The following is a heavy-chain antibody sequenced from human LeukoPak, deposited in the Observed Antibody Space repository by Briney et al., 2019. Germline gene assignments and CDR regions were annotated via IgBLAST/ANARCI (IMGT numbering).Heavy chain of an antibody. CDR1: GFIFSRYA. V-gene: IGHV3-23*01. CDR3: AKSRRWLQSDTYYFDY. CDR2: ISGSGGST. J-gene: IGHJ4*02. Sequence: GGSLRLSCVASGFIFSRYAMSWVRQTPGKGLEWVSAISGSGGSTYYADSVKGRFTISRDNSKNTLYLQMNSLRAEDTAVYYCAKSRRWLQSDTYYFDYWGQGTLVTVSS. D-gene: IGHD5-24*01.